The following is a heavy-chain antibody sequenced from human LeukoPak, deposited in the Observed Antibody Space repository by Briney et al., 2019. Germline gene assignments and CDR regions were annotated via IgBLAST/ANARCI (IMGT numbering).Heavy chain of an antibody. CDR2: ISSSSSYT. Sequence: PGGSLRLSCAASGFTFSDYYMSWIRQAPGKGLEWVSYISSSSSYTNYTDSVKGRFTISRDNAKNSLCLQMNSLRAEDTAVYYCARATTVTCGLDYWGQGTLVTVSS. CDR3: ARATTVTCGLDY. CDR1: GFTFSDYY. J-gene: IGHJ4*02. V-gene: IGHV3-11*06. D-gene: IGHD4-17*01.